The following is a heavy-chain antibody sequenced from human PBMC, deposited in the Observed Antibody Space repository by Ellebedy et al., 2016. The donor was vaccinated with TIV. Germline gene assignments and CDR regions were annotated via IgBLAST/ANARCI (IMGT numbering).Heavy chain of an antibody. D-gene: IGHD4/OR15-4a*01. Sequence: GESLKISCVSSGFLFSKYWMILVRQAPGEGPEWVANIAHVESEIYYVDSVKGRLTISRDNARNSLYLQMNGLRVGDTAVYYCARSNDDGTRYRAIDIWGQGTMVIVSS. CDR3: ARSNDDGTRYRAIDI. CDR2: IAHVESEI. V-gene: IGHV3-7*01. CDR1: GFLFSKYW. J-gene: IGHJ3*02.